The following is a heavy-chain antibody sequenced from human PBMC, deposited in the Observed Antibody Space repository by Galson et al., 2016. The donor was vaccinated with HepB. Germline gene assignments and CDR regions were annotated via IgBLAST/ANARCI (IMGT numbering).Heavy chain of an antibody. CDR3: ARDRVGGSYFVGGAFDI. V-gene: IGHV1-18*01. Sequence: SVKVSCKASGYNFDSHVIGWVRQAPGQGLEWMGWISVYTGNTNYAQNLQGRVTMTTDTSTSTAYMELRSLRSDETAVYYCARDRVGGSYFVGGAFDIWGQGTLVSVSS. J-gene: IGHJ3*02. CDR1: GYNFDSHV. D-gene: IGHD1-26*01. CDR2: ISVYTGNT.